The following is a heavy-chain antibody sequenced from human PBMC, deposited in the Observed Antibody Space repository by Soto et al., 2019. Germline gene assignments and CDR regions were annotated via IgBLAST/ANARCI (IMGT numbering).Heavy chain of an antibody. Sequence: SETLSLTCAVYGGSFSGYYWSWIRQPPGKGLEWIGEINHSGSTNYNPSLKSRVTISVDTSKNQFSLKLSSVTAADTAVYYCARVLLYNWNYGWFDPWGQGTPVTVSS. J-gene: IGHJ5*02. CDR2: INHSGST. CDR3: ARVLLYNWNYGWFDP. V-gene: IGHV4-34*01. CDR1: GGSFSGYY. D-gene: IGHD1-7*01.